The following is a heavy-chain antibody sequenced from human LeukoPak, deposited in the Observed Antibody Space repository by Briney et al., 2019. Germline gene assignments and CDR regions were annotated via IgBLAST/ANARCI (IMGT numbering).Heavy chain of an antibody. V-gene: IGHV3-30*03. CDR3: ATDSYDYT. CDR2: ISYDGSNK. CDR1: GFTFSSYG. Sequence: PGGSLRLSCAASGFTFSSYGMHWVRQAPGKGLEWVAVISYDGSNKYYADSVKGRFTISRDNSKNTLYLQMNSLRAGDTAVYYCATDSYDYTWGQGTLVTVSS. D-gene: IGHD4-11*01. J-gene: IGHJ5*02.